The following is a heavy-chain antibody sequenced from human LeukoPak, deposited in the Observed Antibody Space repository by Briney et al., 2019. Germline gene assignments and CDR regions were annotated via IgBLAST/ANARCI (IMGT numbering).Heavy chain of an antibody. CDR3: ARDSGEKGFDP. J-gene: IGHJ5*02. V-gene: IGHV4-61*08. CDR2: IYYSGST. CDR1: GDSITSGGYY. Sequence: SETLSLTCTVSGDSITSGGYYWSWIRQPPGKGLEWIGYIYYSGSTNYNPSLKSRVTISVDTSKNQFSLKLSSVTAADTAVYYCARDSGEKGFDPWGQGTLVTVSS. D-gene: IGHD1-26*01.